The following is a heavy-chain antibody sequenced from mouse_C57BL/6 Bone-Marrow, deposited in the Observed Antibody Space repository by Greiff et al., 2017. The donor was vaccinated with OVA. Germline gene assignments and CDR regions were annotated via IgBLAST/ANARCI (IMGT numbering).Heavy chain of an antibody. V-gene: IGHV2-2*01. Sequence: VQLVESGPGLVQPSQSLSITCTVSGFSLTSYGVHWVRQSPGKGLEWLGVLWSGGSTDYNAAFISRLSISKDNSKSQVFFKMNSLQADDTAIYYCARAYYGNYVGYWGQGTTLTVSS. CDR3: ARAYYGNYVGY. J-gene: IGHJ2*01. CDR2: LWSGGST. D-gene: IGHD2-10*01. CDR1: GFSLTSYG.